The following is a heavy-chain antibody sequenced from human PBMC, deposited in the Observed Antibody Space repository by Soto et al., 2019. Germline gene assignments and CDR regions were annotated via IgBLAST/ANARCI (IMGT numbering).Heavy chain of an antibody. V-gene: IGHV4-4*02. Sequence: PSETLSLTCSVSGGSFSSSSWWIWVRQAPGKGLEWIGEIYRSGSTNYNPSLKSRVTISVDKSKKHFSLKLSSVTAADTAVYYCARGSLWYGEGMINYYYHGMDVWGQGTTVTVS. CDR2: IYRSGST. D-gene: IGHD3-10*01. CDR1: GGSFSSSSW. CDR3: ARGSLWYGEGMINYYYHGMDV. J-gene: IGHJ6*02.